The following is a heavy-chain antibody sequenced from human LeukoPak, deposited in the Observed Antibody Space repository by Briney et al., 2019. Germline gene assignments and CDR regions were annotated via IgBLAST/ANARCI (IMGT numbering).Heavy chain of an antibody. D-gene: IGHD6-6*01. CDR2: IYSGGST. Sequence: QTGGSLRLSCAASGFTVSSNYMSWVRQAPGKGLEWVPVIYSGGSTYYADSVKGRFTISRDNSKNTLYLQMNSLRAEDTAVYYCARVHVYSSSFDPWGQGTLVTVSS. J-gene: IGHJ5*02. CDR1: GFTVSSNY. V-gene: IGHV3-66*01. CDR3: ARVHVYSSSFDP.